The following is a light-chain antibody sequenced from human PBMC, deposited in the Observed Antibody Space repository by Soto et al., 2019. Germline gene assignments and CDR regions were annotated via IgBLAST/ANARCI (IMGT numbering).Light chain of an antibody. CDR2: NTD. V-gene: IGLV1-44*01. CDR3: AAWDGSLNGGV. CDR1: NSDIGSNT. Sequence: QSVLTQAPSASGPPGQRVAISCSGSNSDIGSNTVSWYQQVPGTAPKVLIYNTDQRPSGVPDRLSGSKSGTAASLAIGGLQSEDEAEYYGAAWDGSLNGGVFGGGTKLTVL. J-gene: IGLJ3*02.